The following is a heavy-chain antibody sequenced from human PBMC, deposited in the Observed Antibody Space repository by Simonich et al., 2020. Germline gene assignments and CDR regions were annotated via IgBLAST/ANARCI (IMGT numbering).Heavy chain of an antibody. D-gene: IGHD2-21*01. J-gene: IGHJ3*02. Sequence: QVQLVQSGAEVKKPGASVKVSCKASGYTFTGYYMHWVRQAPGQGLEGMGWVKPNSGGPNDAQKFQGRVTMTRDTSISTAYMELSRLRSDDTAVYYCARNGLVGILKAFDIWGQGTMVTVSS. V-gene: IGHV1-2*02. CDR2: VKPNSGGP. CDR3: ARNGLVGILKAFDI. CDR1: GYTFTGYY.